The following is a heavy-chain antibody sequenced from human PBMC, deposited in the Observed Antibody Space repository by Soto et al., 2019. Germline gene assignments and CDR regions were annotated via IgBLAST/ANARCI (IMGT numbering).Heavy chain of an antibody. D-gene: IGHD4-17*01. CDR3: ARSTYGDPDY. V-gene: IGHV2-5*01. CDR2: IYWNDDK. J-gene: IGHJ4*02. Sequence: QITLKESGPTLVKPTETLTLTCTLSGFSLTTDGVGVGWVRQAPGKALEWLAAIYWNDDKRYRTSLESRLTITDDTSRNQVVLTVTNMEPMDTATYYCARSTYGDPDYWGQGTLVTVSS. CDR1: GFSLTTDGVG.